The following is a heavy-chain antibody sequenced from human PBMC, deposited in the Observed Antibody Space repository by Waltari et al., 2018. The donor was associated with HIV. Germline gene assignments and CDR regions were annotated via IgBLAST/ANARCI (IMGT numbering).Heavy chain of an antibody. Sequence: QVHLVQSGAELRKPGASVTVSCKASGYNFTNYGITWVRQAPGQGLEWMGWISGYNGDTKYAQKVRGGVTMTTDTSTSTAYLEMGSLRFDDTAVYYCARDHYYGSSGYYSDYWGQGTLVTVSS. CDR1: GYNFTNYG. CDR3: ARDHYYGSSGYYSDY. J-gene: IGHJ4*02. D-gene: IGHD3-22*01. CDR2: ISGYNGDT. V-gene: IGHV1-18*01.